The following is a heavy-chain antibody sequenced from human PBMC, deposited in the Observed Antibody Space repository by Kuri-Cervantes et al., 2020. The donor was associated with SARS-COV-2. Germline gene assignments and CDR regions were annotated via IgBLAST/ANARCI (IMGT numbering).Heavy chain of an antibody. CDR3: TTGCSSTSCYRGVGYYYMDV. CDR2: IRYDGSNK. J-gene: IGHJ6*03. V-gene: IGHV3-30*02. CDR1: GFTFSSYG. Sequence: GESLKISCAASGFTFSSYGMHWVRQAPGKGLEWVAFIRYDGSNKYYADSVKGRFTISRDNSKNTLYLQMNSLRAEDTAVYYCTTGCSSTSCYRGVGYYYMDVWGKGTTVTVSS. D-gene: IGHD2-2*02.